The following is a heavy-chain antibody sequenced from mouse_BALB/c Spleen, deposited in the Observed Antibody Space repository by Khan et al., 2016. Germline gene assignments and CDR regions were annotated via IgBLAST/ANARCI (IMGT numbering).Heavy chain of an antibody. J-gene: IGHJ3*01. CDR1: GFSLNTYGMG. D-gene: IGHD3-3*01. V-gene: IGHV8-11*01. CDR2: LWWNDNK. Sequence: QVTLKESGPGILQPSQTLSLTCSFSGFSLNTYGMGVGWIRQPSGKGLEWLAHLWWNDNKSYNTALKSRLTISKDTSNNQVFLRMASVDTADTASYYCARIARGDGAYWGQGTLVTVSA. CDR3: ARIARGDGAY.